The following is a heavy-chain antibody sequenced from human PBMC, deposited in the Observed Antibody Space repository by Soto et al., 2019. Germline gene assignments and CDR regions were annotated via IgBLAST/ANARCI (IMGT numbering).Heavy chain of an antibody. J-gene: IGHJ5*02. V-gene: IGHV4-31*03. CDR3: ARHPSDFWFDP. CDR1: GGSSSSGGYY. Sequence: SETLSLTCTVSGGSSSSGGYYWNWIRQHPGKGLEWIGYIYYIGSTYYNPSLKSRVTISLDTSKNQFSLKLSSVTAADTAVYYCARHPSDFWFDPWGQGTLVTVSS. D-gene: IGHD2-21*02. CDR2: IYYIGST.